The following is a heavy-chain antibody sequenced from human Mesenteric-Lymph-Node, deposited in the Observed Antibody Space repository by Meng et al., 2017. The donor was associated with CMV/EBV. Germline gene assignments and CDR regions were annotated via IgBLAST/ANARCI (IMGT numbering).Heavy chain of an antibody. J-gene: IGHJ4*02. CDR3: AREMDIVVVPAAPPGY. CDR2: INPSGGST. Sequence: ASVKVSCKASGYTFTSYYMHWVRQAPGQGLEWMGIINPSGGSTSYAQKFQGRVTMTRDTSTSTVYMELSSLRSEDTAVYYCAREMDIVVVPAAPPGYWGQGTLVTVSS. D-gene: IGHD2-2*03. V-gene: IGHV1-46*01. CDR1: GYTFTSYY.